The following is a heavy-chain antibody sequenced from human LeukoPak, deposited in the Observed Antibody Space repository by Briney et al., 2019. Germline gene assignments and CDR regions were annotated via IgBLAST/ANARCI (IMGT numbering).Heavy chain of an antibody. CDR2: LNSDGSIT. CDR1: GFSFSNYW. V-gene: IGHV3-74*01. J-gene: IGHJ6*04. Sequence: QTGGSLTLSCAASGFSFSNYWMVWVRQAPGKGLVWVSNLNSDGSITNYADSVKGRSTISRDSAKNTLYLQMNSLRAEDTAVYYCGRDNNYKVDVWGKGTTVTVSS. CDR3: GRDNNYKVDV. D-gene: IGHD4-11*01.